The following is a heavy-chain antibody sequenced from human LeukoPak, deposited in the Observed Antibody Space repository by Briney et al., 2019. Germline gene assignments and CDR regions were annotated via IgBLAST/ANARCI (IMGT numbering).Heavy chain of an antibody. CDR1: GYTFTSYD. J-gene: IGHJ4*02. CDR3: ARGPPSSWYDY. D-gene: IGHD6-13*01. Sequence: ASVKVSCKASGYTFTSYDINWVRQAPGQGREWMGRMNPNSGNTGYAQKFQGRVTMTRNTSISTAYMELSSLRSEDTAVYYCARGPPSSWYDYWGQGTLVTVSS. V-gene: IGHV1-8*01. CDR2: MNPNSGNT.